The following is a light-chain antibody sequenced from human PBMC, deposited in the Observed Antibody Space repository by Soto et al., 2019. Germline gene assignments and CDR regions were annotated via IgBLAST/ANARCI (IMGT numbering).Light chain of an antibody. J-gene: IGLJ2*01. V-gene: IGLV1-40*01. CDR1: SSNIGAGYD. CDR3: QSYDSSLSGSVV. Sequence: QSVLTQPHSVSGAPGQRVTISCTGSSSNIGAGYDVHWYQQLPGTAPKLLIYGNSNRPSGVPDRFSGSKSGTSASLAITGLQAEDEADYYCQSYDSSLSGSVVFGGGTKVTVL. CDR2: GNS.